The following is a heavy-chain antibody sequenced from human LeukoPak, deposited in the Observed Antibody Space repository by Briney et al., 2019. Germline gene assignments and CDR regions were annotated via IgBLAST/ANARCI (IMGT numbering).Heavy chain of an antibody. J-gene: IGHJ4*02. CDR3: ARDLWEYYYGSGSYSASGY. CDR2: ISAYNGNT. CDR1: GYTFTSYG. V-gene: IGHV1-18*04. Sequence: RASVKVSCKASGYTFTSYGISWMRQAPGQGLEWMGWISAYNGNTNYAQKLQGRVTMTTDTSTSTAYMELRSLRSDDTAVYYCARDLWEYYYGSGSYSASGYWGQGTLVTVSS. D-gene: IGHD3-10*01.